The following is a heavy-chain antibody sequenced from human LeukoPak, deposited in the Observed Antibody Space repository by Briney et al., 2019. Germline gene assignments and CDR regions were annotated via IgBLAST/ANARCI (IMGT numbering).Heavy chain of an antibody. D-gene: IGHD6-19*01. V-gene: IGHV5-51*01. CDR2: IYPGDSET. Sequence: GESLKISCKGSGYSFTNYWIGWVRQMPGKGLEWMGVIYPGDSETRYSPSFQGQVIISGEKSISTAYLQWSSLKASDSAMYYCARHLHTTGWYSDYWGQGTLVTVSS. CDR3: ARHLHTTGWYSDY. CDR1: GYSFTNYW. J-gene: IGHJ4*02.